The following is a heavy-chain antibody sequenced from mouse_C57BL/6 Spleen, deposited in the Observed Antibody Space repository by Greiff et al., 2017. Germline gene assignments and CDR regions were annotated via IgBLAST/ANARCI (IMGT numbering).Heavy chain of an antibody. V-gene: IGHV7-3*01. Sequence: EVQLVESGGGLVQPGGSLSLSCAASGFTFTDYYMSWVRQPPGKALEWLGFIRNKANGYTTEYSASVKGRFTISRDNSQSILYLQMNALRAEDSATYYCAIYGKKVVEDYAMDYWGQGTSVTVSS. J-gene: IGHJ4*01. CDR2: IRNKANGYTT. D-gene: IGHD1-1*01. CDR1: GFTFTDYY. CDR3: AIYGKKVVEDYAMDY.